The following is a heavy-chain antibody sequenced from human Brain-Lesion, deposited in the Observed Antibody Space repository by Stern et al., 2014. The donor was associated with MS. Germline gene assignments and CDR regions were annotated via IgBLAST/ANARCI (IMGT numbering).Heavy chain of an antibody. CDR3: ATLSPGAGGNYYRHFDY. J-gene: IGHJ4*02. V-gene: IGHV1-24*01. Sequence: VQLVESGAEVKKPGASVKVSCKVSGYTLTELSMHWVRQAPRKGLEWMGGFDPEDGETIYAQKFLGRVPMTEDTSTDTAYMELSSLRSEDTAVYYCATLSPGAGGNYYRHFDYWGQGTLVTVSS. CDR2: FDPEDGET. D-gene: IGHD1-26*01. CDR1: GYTLTELS.